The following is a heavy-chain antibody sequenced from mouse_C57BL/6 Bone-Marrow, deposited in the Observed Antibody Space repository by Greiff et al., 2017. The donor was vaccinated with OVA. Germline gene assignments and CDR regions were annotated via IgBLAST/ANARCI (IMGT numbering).Heavy chain of an antibody. J-gene: IGHJ3*01. CDR2: ISYSGST. CDR1: GYSITSGYD. V-gene: IGHV3-1*01. Sequence: EVQLVESGPGMVKPSQSLSLTCTVTGYSITSGYDWHWIRHFPGNKLEWMGYISYSGSTNYNPSLKSRISITHDTSKNHFFLKLNSVTTEDTATYYCASGGISWFAYWGQGTLVTVSA. CDR3: ASGGISWFAY.